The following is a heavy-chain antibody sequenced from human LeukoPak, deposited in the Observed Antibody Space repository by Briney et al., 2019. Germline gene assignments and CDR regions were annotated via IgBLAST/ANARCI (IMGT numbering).Heavy chain of an antibody. J-gene: IGHJ1*01. D-gene: IGHD6-6*01. V-gene: IGHV3-33*08. CDR3: ARDLAARSEYFQH. CDR2: IWYDGSNK. Sequence: GGSLRLSCAASGFTVSRNYMSWVRPAPGKGLEWVAVIWYDGSNKYYADSVKGRFTISRDNSKNTLYLQMNSLRAEDTAVYYCARDLAARSEYFQHWGQGTLVTVSS. CDR1: GFTVSRNY.